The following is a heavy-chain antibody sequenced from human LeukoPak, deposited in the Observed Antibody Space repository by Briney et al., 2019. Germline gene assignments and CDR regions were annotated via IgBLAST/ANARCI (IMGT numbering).Heavy chain of an antibody. CDR3: ARALNPLTGTYYFDY. Sequence: SETLSLTCSDSGASINSHYWTWIRQPAGKGLEWIGRIYISGSTNYSPSLKSRVTMSVDTSKNQFSLNLISVTAADTAVYYCARALNPLTGTYYFDYWGQGTLVTVSS. CDR2: IYISGST. J-gene: IGHJ4*02. V-gene: IGHV4-4*07. CDR1: GASINSHY. D-gene: IGHD4/OR15-4a*01.